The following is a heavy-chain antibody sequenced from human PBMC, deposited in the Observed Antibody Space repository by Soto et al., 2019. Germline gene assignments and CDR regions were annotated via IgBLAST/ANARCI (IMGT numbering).Heavy chain of an antibody. CDR1: GYIFTGYF. D-gene: IGHD3-16*02. CDR2: INPNGGGT. V-gene: IGHV1-2*02. CDR3: ARDPGVIYSQFDF. Sequence: QVQLVQSGAEVKKPGASVKVSCKTSGYIFTGYFIHWVRQAPGQGLEWMGWINPNGGGTHYAQKFQGRVLMTMDTSIATVYMDVSGLRSDDTAVYFCARDPGVIYSQFDFWGQGTLVTVSS. J-gene: IGHJ4*02.